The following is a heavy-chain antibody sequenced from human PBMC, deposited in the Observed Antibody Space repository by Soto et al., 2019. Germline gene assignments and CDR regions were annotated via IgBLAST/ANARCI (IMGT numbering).Heavy chain of an antibody. CDR2: IYYSGST. V-gene: IGHV4-31*03. D-gene: IGHD3-22*01. Sequence: SETLSLTCTVSGGSISSGGYYWSWIRQHPGKGLEWIGYIYYSGSTYYNPSLKSRVTTSVDTSKNQFSLKLSSVTAADTAVYYCARGLELDYYDSSGYQFDYWGQGTLVTVSS. CDR3: ARGLELDYYDSSGYQFDY. J-gene: IGHJ4*02. CDR1: GGSISSGGYY.